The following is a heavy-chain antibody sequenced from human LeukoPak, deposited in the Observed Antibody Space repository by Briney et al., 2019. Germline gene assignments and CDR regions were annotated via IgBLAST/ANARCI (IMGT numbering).Heavy chain of an antibody. CDR1: GFTFTSYA. CDR2: ISGSGDNT. V-gene: IGHV3-23*01. D-gene: IGHD1-26*01. CDR3: ARDVGATERSYYFDY. Sequence: GGSLRLSCAASGFTFTSYAMTWVRQAPGKGLEWVSAISGSGDNTYYADSVKGRFTISRDNSKNTLYLQMNSLRAEDTAVYYCARDVGATERSYYFDYWGQGTLVTVSS. J-gene: IGHJ4*02.